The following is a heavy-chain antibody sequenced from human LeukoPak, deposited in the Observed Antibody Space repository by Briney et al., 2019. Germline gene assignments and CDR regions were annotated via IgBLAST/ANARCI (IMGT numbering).Heavy chain of an antibody. CDR2: IKQAGSEK. J-gene: IGHJ4*02. Sequence: ETLSLTCAVYGGSFSGYYWSWVRQAPGKGLEWVASIKQAGSEKYYVDSVKGRFTIPRDNAKNSLFLQMNSLRAGDTAVYYCARDQRGYSYGYLDYWGQGTLVTVSS. D-gene: IGHD5-18*01. CDR3: ARDQRGYSYGYLDY. V-gene: IGHV3-7*01. CDR1: GGSFSGYY.